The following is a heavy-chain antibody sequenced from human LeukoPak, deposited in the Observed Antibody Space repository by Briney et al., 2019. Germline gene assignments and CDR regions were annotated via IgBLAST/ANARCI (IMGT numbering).Heavy chain of an antibody. CDR1: GFTFSNYA. CDR3: AKDLLRFLESRTERIDY. Sequence: GGSLRLSCAASGFTFSNYAMSWVRQAPGKGLEWVSTISGSGGTTNCADSVKGRFTISRDNSKNTLYLQMSGLRAEDTAVYYCAKDLLRFLESRTERIDYWGQGTLVTVSS. D-gene: IGHD3-3*01. J-gene: IGHJ4*02. V-gene: IGHV3-23*01. CDR2: ISGSGGTT.